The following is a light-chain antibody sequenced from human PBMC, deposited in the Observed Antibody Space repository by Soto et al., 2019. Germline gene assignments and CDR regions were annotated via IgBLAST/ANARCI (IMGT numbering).Light chain of an antibody. V-gene: IGKV3-15*01. Sequence: ETVMTQSPAALSVSPGERATLSCRASQNVYNNLAWYQQKPGQAPRLLIYHASSRATGIPARFSGSGSGTEFTLPISSLQSEDFAVYYCQQYNEWPLTFGGGTKVEIK. CDR2: HAS. J-gene: IGKJ4*01. CDR3: QQYNEWPLT. CDR1: QNVYNN.